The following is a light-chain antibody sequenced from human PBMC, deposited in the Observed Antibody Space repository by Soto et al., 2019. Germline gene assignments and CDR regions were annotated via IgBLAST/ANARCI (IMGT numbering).Light chain of an antibody. CDR2: GAS. CDR1: ESVSNNY. J-gene: IGKJ5*01. Sequence: EIVLTQSPGTLSVSPGERATLSCRASESVSNNYLAWYQQKPGQAPRLLIYGASNRATGIPDRFSGSGSGTDFILTITRLEPGDLALYFCQQYGKSPHTFGQGTRLEIK. CDR3: QQYGKSPHT. V-gene: IGKV3-20*01.